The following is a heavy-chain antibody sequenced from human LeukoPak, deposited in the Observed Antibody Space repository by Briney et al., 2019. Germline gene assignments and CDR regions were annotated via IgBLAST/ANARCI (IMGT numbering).Heavy chain of an antibody. Sequence: PGGSLRLSCAVSGFIVNTYYMSWVRQAPGKGLKWVSIIYSDGSTYYADSVKGRFTISRDNAKNSLFLQMNSLRAEDTAVYYCARDPKGQQLVAGLGYWGQGTLVTVSS. D-gene: IGHD6-13*01. CDR2: IYSDGST. CDR1: GFIVNTYY. J-gene: IGHJ4*02. CDR3: ARDPKGQQLVAGLGY. V-gene: IGHV3-53*01.